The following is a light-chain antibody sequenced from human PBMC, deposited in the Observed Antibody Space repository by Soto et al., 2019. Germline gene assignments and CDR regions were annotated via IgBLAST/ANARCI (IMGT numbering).Light chain of an antibody. V-gene: IGLV2-8*01. CDR3: SSYAGSNGRWV. Sequence: QSVLTQPPSASGAPGQSVTISCTGTSSDIGAYNDVSWYQQHPGKAPKLMIHEVSKRPSGVPDRFSGSKSGNTASLTVSGLQAEDEADYYCSSYAGSNGRWVFGGGTKLTVL. J-gene: IGLJ3*02. CDR2: EVS. CDR1: SSDIGAYND.